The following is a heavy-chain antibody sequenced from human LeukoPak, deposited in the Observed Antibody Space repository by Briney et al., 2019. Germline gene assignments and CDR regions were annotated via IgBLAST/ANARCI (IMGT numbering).Heavy chain of an antibody. V-gene: IGHV3-48*01. J-gene: IGHJ5*02. CDR3: ARDRRYSSSLNWFDP. Sequence: GGSLRLSCAASGFTFSSYSMNWVRQAPGKGLEWVSYISSSSSTIYYADSVKGRFTISRDNAKNSLYLQMNSLRAEDTAVYYCARDRRYSSSLNWFDPWGQGTLVTASS. D-gene: IGHD6-13*01. CDR1: GFTFSSYS. CDR2: ISSSSSTI.